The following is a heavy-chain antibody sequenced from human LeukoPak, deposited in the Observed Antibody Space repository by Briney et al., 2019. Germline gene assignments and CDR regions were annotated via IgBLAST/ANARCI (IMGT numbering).Heavy chain of an antibody. CDR3: ARDDGSATLGFDS. D-gene: IGHD1-26*01. CDR2: GIPVLGTT. CDR1: GTTFSRSA. J-gene: IGHJ4*02. V-gene: IGHV1-69*05. Sequence: SVKVSCKASGTTFSRSAISWVRQAPRQGLEWMGGGIPVLGTTNYAQKFQDRGSITTDESTSTAYMEVSSRRSVDTAVYYCARDDGSATLGFDSWGQGTLVTVSS.